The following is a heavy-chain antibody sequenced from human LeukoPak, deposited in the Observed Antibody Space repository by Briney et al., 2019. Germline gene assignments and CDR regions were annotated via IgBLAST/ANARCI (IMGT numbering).Heavy chain of an antibody. CDR3: ARSKAGGY. CDR1: GFTVSSNY. Sequence: GGSLRLSCAASGFTVSSNYMSWVRQAPGKGLEWVSVYSGGSTYYADSVKGRFTISRDNSKNTLYLQMNSLRAEDTAVYYCARSKAGGYWGQGTLVIVST. V-gene: IGHV3-66*01. D-gene: IGHD3-10*01. CDR2: YSGGST. J-gene: IGHJ4*02.